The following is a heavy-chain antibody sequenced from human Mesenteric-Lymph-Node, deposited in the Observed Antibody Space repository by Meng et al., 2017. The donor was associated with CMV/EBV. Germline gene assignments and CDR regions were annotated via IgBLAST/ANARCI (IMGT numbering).Heavy chain of an antibody. J-gene: IGHJ4*02. V-gene: IGHV4-39*01. Sequence: GSLRLSCTVSGGSISSTSYYWGWIRQPPGKGLEWIGSIYYSGSTYYNPSLKSRATISVDTSKNQFSLKLSSVTAADTAVYYCARKYFPMAARPIGAYFDYWGQGTLVTVSS. CDR1: GGSISSTSYY. CDR2: IYYSGST. D-gene: IGHD6-6*01. CDR3: ARKYFPMAARPIGAYFDY.